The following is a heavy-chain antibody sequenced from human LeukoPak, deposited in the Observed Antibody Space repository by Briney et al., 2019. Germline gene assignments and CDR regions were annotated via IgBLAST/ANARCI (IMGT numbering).Heavy chain of an antibody. J-gene: IGHJ4*02. CDR3: AKDGSAISSDYYFDY. D-gene: IGHD2-21*02. CDR1: GFTFSRYG. Sequence: GRSLRLSCAASGFTFSRYGMHWVRQAPGKGLEWVAVLSYDGINNYYADSVKGRFTISRDNSKDTLYLQMNSLRAEDTAVYYCAKDGSAISSDYYFDYWGQGTLVTVSS. V-gene: IGHV3-30*18. CDR2: LSYDGINN.